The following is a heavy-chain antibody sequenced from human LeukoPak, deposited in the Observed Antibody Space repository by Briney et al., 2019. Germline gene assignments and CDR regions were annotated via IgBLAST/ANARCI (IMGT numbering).Heavy chain of an antibody. CDR2: IYYSGST. CDR1: GESISGFY. V-gene: IGHV4-59*12. Sequence: RPSETLSLTCTVSGESISGFYWTWIRQPPGKGLEWIGYIYYSGSTNYNPSLKSRVTMSVDTSKNQFSLKLSSVTAADTAVYYCARGGERLRSWYYYYYMDVWGKGTTVTISS. D-gene: IGHD5-12*01. J-gene: IGHJ6*03. CDR3: ARGGERLRSWYYYYYMDV.